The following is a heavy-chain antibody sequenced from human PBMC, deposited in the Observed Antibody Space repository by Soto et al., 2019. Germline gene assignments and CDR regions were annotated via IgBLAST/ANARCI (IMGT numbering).Heavy chain of an antibody. V-gene: IGHV3-53*01. Sequence: PGGSLILSCAASGFTVSKNYVNWVRQAPGKGLEWVSVIYSSGSTYYADSVKGRFTISRDNSKNTVYLQMNSLRAEDTAVFYCARVHWGLGYFDYWGQGTLVTVSS. CDR1: GFTVSKNY. CDR3: ARVHWGLGYFDY. D-gene: IGHD7-27*01. CDR2: IYSSGST. J-gene: IGHJ4*02.